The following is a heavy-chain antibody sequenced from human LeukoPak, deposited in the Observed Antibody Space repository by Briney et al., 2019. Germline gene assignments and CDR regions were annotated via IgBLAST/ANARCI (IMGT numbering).Heavy chain of an antibody. CDR2: IKQDGSEK. D-gene: IGHD2-21*02. CDR1: GFTFSSYW. Sequence: GGSLRLSCAASGFTFSSYWMSWVRQAPGKGLEWVANIKQDGSEKYYVDSVKGRFTISRDNAKNAPYLQMNSLRAEDTAVYYCARDGDGYGSACFDYWGQGTLVTVSS. J-gene: IGHJ4*02. V-gene: IGHV3-7*01. CDR3: ARDGDGYGSACFDY.